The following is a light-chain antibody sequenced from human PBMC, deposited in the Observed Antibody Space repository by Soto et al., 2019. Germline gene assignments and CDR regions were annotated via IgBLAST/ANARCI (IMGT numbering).Light chain of an antibody. Sequence: DIQMTQSPSSVSASVGDRVTITCRASQGITSWLAWYQQKPGKAPTLLIYRASNIQSGVPARFSGSGSGTDFTLTISGLQPADFATYYCQQNTTSPLTFGGGTKVEIK. CDR2: RAS. CDR1: QGITSW. CDR3: QQNTTSPLT. J-gene: IGKJ4*01. V-gene: IGKV1-12*01.